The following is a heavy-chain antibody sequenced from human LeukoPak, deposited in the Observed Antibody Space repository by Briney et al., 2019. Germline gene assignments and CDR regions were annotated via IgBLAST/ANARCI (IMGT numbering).Heavy chain of an antibody. CDR1: GYTLTELS. CDR2: FDPEDGET. D-gene: IGHD1-26*01. V-gene: IGHV1-24*01. Sequence: ASVKVSCKVSGYTLTELSMHWVRQAPGKGLEWMGGFDPEDGETIYAQKFQGRVTMTEDTSTDTAYMELSSLRSEDTAVYYCARVGVGAYYYYYYMDVWGKGTTVTVSS. J-gene: IGHJ6*03. CDR3: ARVGVGAYYYYYYMDV.